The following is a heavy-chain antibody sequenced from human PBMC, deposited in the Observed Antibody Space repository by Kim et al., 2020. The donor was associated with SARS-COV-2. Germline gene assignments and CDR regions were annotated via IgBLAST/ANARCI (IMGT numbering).Heavy chain of an antibody. V-gene: IGHV3-48*04. D-gene: IGHD3-10*01. J-gene: IGHJ4*02. CDR3: ARGTYGGVDY. CDR1: GFTFSSYS. Sequence: GGSLRLSCAASGFTFSSYSMNWVRQAPGKGLEWVSYISSSSSAIYYADSVKGRFTISRDNAKNSLYLQMNSLRAEDTAVYYCARGTYGGVDYWGQGTLVT. CDR2: ISSSSSAI.